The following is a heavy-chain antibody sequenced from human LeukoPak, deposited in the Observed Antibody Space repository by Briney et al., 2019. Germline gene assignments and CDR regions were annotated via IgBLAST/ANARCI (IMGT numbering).Heavy chain of an antibody. Sequence: PGGSLRLSCAASGFTFSSYSMNWVRRAPGKGLEWVSSISSSSSYIYYADSVKGRFTISRDNAKNSLYLQMNSLRAEDTAVYYCATTYYDYVWGSYRRFDYWGQGTLVTVSS. CDR1: GFTFSSYS. D-gene: IGHD3-16*02. CDR2: ISSSSSYI. J-gene: IGHJ4*02. V-gene: IGHV3-21*01. CDR3: ATTYYDYVWGSYRRFDY.